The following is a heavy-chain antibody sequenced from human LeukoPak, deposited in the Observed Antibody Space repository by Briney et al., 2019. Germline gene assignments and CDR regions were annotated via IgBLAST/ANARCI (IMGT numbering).Heavy chain of an antibody. D-gene: IGHD3-22*01. CDR2: IKQDGSEK. CDR1: GFTFSSYW. CDR3: SRGATDYYDSSGYYIDDAFDI. J-gene: IGHJ3*02. V-gene: IGHV3-7*04. Sequence: PGGTPRLSCAASGFTFSSYWMSWVRQAPGKGLECVANIKQDGSEKYYVDSVKGRFTISRDNAKNSLYLQMNSLRAEDTAVYYCSRGATDYYDSSGYYIDDAFDIWGQGTMVTVSS.